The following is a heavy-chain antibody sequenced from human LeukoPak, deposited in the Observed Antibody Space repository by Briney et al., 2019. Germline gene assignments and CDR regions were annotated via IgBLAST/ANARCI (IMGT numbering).Heavy chain of an antibody. V-gene: IGHV3-30*04. J-gene: IGHJ4*02. CDR2: ISYDGSNK. CDR1: GFTFSSYA. Sequence: GGSLRLSCAASGFTFSSYAMHWVRQAPGKGLEWVAVISYDGSNKYYADSVKGRFTISRDNSKNTLYLQMNSLRAEDTAVYYCARDPSYDSSGSLLIDYWGQGTLVTVSS. D-gene: IGHD3-22*01. CDR3: ARDPSYDSSGSLLIDY.